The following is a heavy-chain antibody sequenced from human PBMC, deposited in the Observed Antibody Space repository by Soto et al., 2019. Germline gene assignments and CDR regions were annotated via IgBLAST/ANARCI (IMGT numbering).Heavy chain of an antibody. J-gene: IGHJ5*02. CDR3: ARDYYDRPGLRLGWFAP. CDR2: TYYRSKWYN. D-gene: IGHD3-22*01. Sequence: SQTLSLTCAISGDSVSSNSAAWNWIRQSPSRGLEWLGRTYYRSKWYNDYAVSVKSRITINPDTSKNQFSLQLNSVTPEDTAVYYCARDYYDRPGLRLGWFAPWGQGTLVTVSS. V-gene: IGHV6-1*01. CDR1: GDSVSSNSAA.